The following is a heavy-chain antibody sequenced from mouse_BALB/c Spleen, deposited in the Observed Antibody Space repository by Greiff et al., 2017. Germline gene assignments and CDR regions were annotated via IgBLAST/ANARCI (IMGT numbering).Heavy chain of an antibody. V-gene: IGHV1-80*01. Sequence: QVQLKQSGAELVRPGSSVKISCKASGYAFSSYWMNWVKQRPGQGLEWIGQIYPGDGDTNYNGKFKGKATLTADKSSSTAYMQLSSLTSEDSAVYFCARNHDDGTGAWFAYWGQGTLVTVSA. CDR3: ARNHDDGTGAWFAY. D-gene: IGHD2-12*01. CDR1: GYAFSSYW. J-gene: IGHJ3*01. CDR2: IYPGDGDT.